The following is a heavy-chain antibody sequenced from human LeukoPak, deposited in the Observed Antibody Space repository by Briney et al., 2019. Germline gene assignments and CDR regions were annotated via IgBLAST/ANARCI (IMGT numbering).Heavy chain of an antibody. D-gene: IGHD3-22*01. CDR3: AKEHSVLTMMRGLDS. CDR2: ISVSGGSI. V-gene: IGHV3-23*01. CDR1: GFTLSNYA. Sequence: PGRSLRLSCAASGFTLSNYALHWVRQAPGKGLEWVSGISVSGGSIYYADSVTGRFTISRDNSKDTLYLQMNSLRVEDTALYYCAKEHSVLTMMRGLDSWGQGTLVTVSS. J-gene: IGHJ4*02.